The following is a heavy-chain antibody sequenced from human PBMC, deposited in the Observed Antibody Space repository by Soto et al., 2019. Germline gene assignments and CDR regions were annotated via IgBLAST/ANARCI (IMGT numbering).Heavy chain of an antibody. CDR2: ISSDGSVK. D-gene: IGHD2-8*02. CDR1: GFTFSRYG. V-gene: IGHV3-30*03. CDR3: TGEVASVY. Sequence: QVQMAESGGGVGQPGRSLRLSCAASGFTFSRYGMHWVRQAPGKGLEWVAVISSDGSVKFYADSVKGRFTISRDNSKSTLYLQMDSLRVEDTAAYYCTGEVASVYWGQGTLVTVSS. J-gene: IGHJ4*02.